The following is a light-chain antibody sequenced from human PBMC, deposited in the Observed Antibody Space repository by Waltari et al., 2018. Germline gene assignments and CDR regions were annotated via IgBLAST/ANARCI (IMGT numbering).Light chain of an antibody. Sequence: DIQMTQSPSSLSASVGDRVTITCRASQSIRSYLNWYQQKPGKAPKLLIYDASNLQSGVPSRFSGSGSETDFTLTISRLQAEDFATYFCQQSYSTPLTFGGGAKVEIK. CDR3: QQSYSTPLT. J-gene: IGKJ4*01. CDR1: QSIRSY. CDR2: DAS. V-gene: IGKV1-39*01.